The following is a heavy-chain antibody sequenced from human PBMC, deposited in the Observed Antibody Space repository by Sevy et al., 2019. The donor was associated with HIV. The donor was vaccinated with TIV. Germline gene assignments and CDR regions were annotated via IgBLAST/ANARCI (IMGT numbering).Heavy chain of an antibody. J-gene: IGHJ3*02. CDR3: ARNTHYFDTTGYGAFDM. CDR2: INWKADNT. V-gene: IGHV3-20*01. CDR1: GFTFDDYA. D-gene: IGHD3-22*01. Sequence: GGSLRLSCAASGFTFDDYAMSWVRQAPGKGLEWVPSINWKADNTGYADSVKGRFTISRDSAKKSLYLQMNSLRVEDTALYHCARNTHYFDTTGYGAFDMWGQGTMVTVSS.